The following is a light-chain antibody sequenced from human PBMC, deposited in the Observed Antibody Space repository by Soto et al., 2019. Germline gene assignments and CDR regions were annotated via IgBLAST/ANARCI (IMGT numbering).Light chain of an antibody. J-gene: IGLJ1*01. Sequence: QSVLTQPPSVSGSPGQSVTISCTGTSREVGSYNRVSWYQQPPGTAPKLMIYEVSNRPSGVPDRFSGSKSGNTASLTISGLQPEDEADYYCNSYTSSNTYVFGTGTKVTVL. V-gene: IGLV2-18*02. CDR2: EVS. CDR1: SREVGSYNR. CDR3: NSYTSSNTYV.